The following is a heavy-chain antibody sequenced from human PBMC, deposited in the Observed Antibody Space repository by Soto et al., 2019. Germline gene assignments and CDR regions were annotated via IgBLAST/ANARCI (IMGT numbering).Heavy chain of an antibody. V-gene: IGHV1-69*06. D-gene: IGHD3-9*01. CDR3: ARESDILVGFDP. CDR2: IIPIFGTT. CDR1: GGTFSRYA. Sequence: QVQLVQSGAEVKKPGSSVKVSCKGSGGTFSRYAISWVRQAPGQGLEWMGGIIPIFGTTNYAQKFQGRVTITADKSTSTAYMELSSLRSEDTAVYSCARESDILVGFDPWGQGTLVTVSS. J-gene: IGHJ5*02.